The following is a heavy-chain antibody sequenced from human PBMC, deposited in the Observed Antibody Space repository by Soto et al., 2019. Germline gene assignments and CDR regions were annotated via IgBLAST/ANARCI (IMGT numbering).Heavy chain of an antibody. Sequence: SETLSLTCDISGDSVSSNSAGWNWIRQTPSRGLEWLGRTYYRSKWYNNYAVSVKSRVSVNPDTAKNQFSLQLNSVTPEDTAVYYCARGSWDDVSGHYYMDVWGKGTMVTVSS. CDR2: TYYRSKWYN. V-gene: IGHV6-1*01. D-gene: IGHD1-1*01. CDR1: GDSVSSNSAG. J-gene: IGHJ6*03. CDR3: ARGSWDDVSGHYYMDV.